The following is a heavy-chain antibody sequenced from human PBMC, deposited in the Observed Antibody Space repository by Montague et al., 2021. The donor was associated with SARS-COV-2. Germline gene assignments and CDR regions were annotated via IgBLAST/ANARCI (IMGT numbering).Heavy chain of an antibody. J-gene: IGHJ5*02. D-gene: IGHD2-21*01. CDR1: GGSISSSSYY. CDR2: IYYSGST. V-gene: IGHV4-39*07. Sequence: SETLSLTCTVSGGSISSSSYYWGWIRQPPGKGLEWIGSIYYSGSTYYNPSLKSRVTISVDTSKNQFSLKLSSVTAADTAVYYCARAGGTVITFPGVGYVRGGLNWFDPWGQGTLVTVSS. CDR3: ARAGGTVITFPGVGYVRGGLNWFDP.